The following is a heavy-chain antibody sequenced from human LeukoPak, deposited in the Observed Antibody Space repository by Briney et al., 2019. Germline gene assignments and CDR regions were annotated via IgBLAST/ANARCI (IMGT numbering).Heavy chain of an antibody. D-gene: IGHD3-22*01. CDR2: IYNSGST. Sequence: SETLSLTCTVSGGSMNSYYWTWIRQPPGKGLEWIGYIYNSGSTNYNPSLKSRVTMSVDTSKNQFSLKLSSVTAADTAVYYCVRVIGAPNYYYYMDDWGKGTTVTVSS. J-gene: IGHJ6*03. CDR1: GGSMNSYY. CDR3: VRVIGAPNYYYYMDD. V-gene: IGHV4-59*12.